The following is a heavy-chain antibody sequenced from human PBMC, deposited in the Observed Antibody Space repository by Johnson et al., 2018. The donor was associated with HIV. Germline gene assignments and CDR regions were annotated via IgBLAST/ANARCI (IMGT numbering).Heavy chain of an antibody. CDR3: AKTAAADAFDI. D-gene: IGHD2-2*01. Sequence: QEKLVESGGGVVQPGRSLRLSCAASGFTFSSYAMHWVRQAPGKGLEWVAVISYDGSNKYYADSVKGRFTISRDNSKNTLYLQMNSLRAEDTAVYYCAKTAAADAFDIWGQGTMVTVSS. J-gene: IGHJ3*02. CDR1: GFTFSSYA. V-gene: IGHV3-30-3*02. CDR2: ISYDGSNK.